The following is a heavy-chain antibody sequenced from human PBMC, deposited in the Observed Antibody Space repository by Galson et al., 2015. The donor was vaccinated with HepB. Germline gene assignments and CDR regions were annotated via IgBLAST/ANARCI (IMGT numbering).Heavy chain of an antibody. J-gene: IGHJ5*02. V-gene: IGHV1-69-2*01. Sequence: VKVSCKVSGYTFTDYYMHWVQQAPGKGLEWMGLVDPEDGETIYAEKFQGRVTITADTSTDTAYMELSSLRSEDTAVYYCAAVRGLYSNYNWFDPWGQGTLVTVSS. CDR2: VDPEDGET. CDR3: AAVRGLYSNYNWFDP. D-gene: IGHD4-11*01. CDR1: GYTFTDYY.